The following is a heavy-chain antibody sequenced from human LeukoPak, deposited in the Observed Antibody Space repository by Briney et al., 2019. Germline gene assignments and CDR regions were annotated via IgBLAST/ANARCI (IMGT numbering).Heavy chain of an antibody. CDR1: GFPFSSYG. CDR2: IWSVGGAE. D-gene: IGHD2/OR15-2a*01. J-gene: IGHJ4*02. V-gene: IGHV3-33*01. CDR3: ARSAV. Sequence: GGSLRLSCVASGFPFSSYGMHWVRQAPGKGLEWVAVIWSVGGAEYYADSVKGRFTISRDNSKNMLFLQMNSLRAEDTAVYYCARSAVRGQGTLVTVSS.